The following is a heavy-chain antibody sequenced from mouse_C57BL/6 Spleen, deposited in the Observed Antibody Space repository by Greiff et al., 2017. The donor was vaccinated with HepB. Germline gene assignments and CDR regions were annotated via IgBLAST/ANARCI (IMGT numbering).Heavy chain of an antibody. CDR1: GYTFTSYW. D-gene: IGHD1-1*01. Sequence: QVQLQQSGAELAKPGASVKLSCKASGYTFTSYWMHWVKQRPGQGLEWIGYINPSSGYTKYNQKFKDKATLTADKSTSTAYMQLSSLTYEDSAVYYCAVITTVVATDYYAMDYWGQGTSVTVSS. V-gene: IGHV1-7*01. CDR2: INPSSGYT. CDR3: AVITTVVATDYYAMDY. J-gene: IGHJ4*01.